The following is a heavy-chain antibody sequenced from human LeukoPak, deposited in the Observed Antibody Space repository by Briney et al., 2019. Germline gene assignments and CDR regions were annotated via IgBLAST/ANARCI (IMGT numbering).Heavy chain of an antibody. D-gene: IGHD6-19*01. J-gene: IGHJ4*02. CDR2: IYYSGST. CDR3: ARGSGWYESDY. CDR1: GGSINSYY. V-gene: IGHV4-59*01. Sequence: SETLSLTCTVSGGSINSYYWSWIRQPPGKGLEWIGYIYYSGSTNYNPSLKSRVTISVDTSKNQFSLKLSSVTAADTAVYYCARGSGWYESDYWGQGTLVTVSS.